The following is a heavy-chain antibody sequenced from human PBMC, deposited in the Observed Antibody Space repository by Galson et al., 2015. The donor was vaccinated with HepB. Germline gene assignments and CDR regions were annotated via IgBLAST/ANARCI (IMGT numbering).Heavy chain of an antibody. V-gene: IGHV3-48*02. CDR3: GRGRRAPWDVHDY. D-gene: IGHD1-26*01. Sequence: SLRLSCAASGFTFSSYSMIWVRQAPGKGLEWVSYISSGDNTTYYADSVKGRFTISRDNAKNSLYLQMSSLRDEDTAVYYCGRGRRAPWDVHDYWGQGTLATV. J-gene: IGHJ4*02. CDR2: ISSGDNTT. CDR1: GFTFSSYS.